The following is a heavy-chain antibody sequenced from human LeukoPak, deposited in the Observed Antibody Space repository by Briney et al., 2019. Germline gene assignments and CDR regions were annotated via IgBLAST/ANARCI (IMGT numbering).Heavy chain of an antibody. CDR3: AKDRRYGSGSYGGY. CDR1: GFTFSDYW. Sequence: PGGSLRLSCVASGFTFSDYWMSWVRQAPGKGLEWVANIKSDESERFFLDSVKGRFTISRDNAKNSVYLQMSSLRAEDTGVYYCAKDRRYGSGSYGGYWGQGTLVTVSS. J-gene: IGHJ4*02. V-gene: IGHV3-7*01. CDR2: IKSDESER. D-gene: IGHD3-10*01.